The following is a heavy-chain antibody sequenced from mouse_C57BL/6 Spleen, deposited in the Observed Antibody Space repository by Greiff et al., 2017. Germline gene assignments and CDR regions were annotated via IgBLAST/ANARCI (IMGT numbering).Heavy chain of an antibody. J-gene: IGHJ2*01. CDR2: ISSGSSTI. Sequence: EVKLVESGGGLVKPGGSLKLSCAASGFTFSDYGMHWVRQAPEKGLEWVAYISSGSSTIYYADTVKGRFTISRDNAKNTLFLKMTSLRSEDTAMYYCAREDDYDGARFDYWGQGTTLTVSS. V-gene: IGHV5-17*01. CDR1: GFTFSDYG. CDR3: AREDDYDGARFDY. D-gene: IGHD2-4*01.